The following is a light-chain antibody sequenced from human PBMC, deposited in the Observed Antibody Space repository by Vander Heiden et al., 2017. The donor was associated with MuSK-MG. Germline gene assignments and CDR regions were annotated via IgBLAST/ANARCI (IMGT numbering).Light chain of an antibody. CDR2: GNN. Sequence: QSVLTQPPSVSGAPGQRVTISCTGSNTNIGAGYAVHWYRQLPGSAPKVLIYGNNNRPSAVSDRFSGSKSGTSASLAITGLQVEDEADYYCQSYDSTVRGDVVFGGGTKLTVL. J-gene: IGLJ2*01. CDR3: QSYDSTVRGDVV. V-gene: IGLV1-40*01. CDR1: NTNIGAGYA.